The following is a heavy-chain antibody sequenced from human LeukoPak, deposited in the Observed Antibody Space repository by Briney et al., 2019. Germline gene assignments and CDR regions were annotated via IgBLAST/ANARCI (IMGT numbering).Heavy chain of an antibody. J-gene: IGHJ3*02. Sequence: SETLSLTCTFSGGSLSSGSYYWSWVRRPPGEGLGWFGDICYCGRTSYNPSLKSRATISEYTSQNLFSLKLSSVAAADTAVYYCARDRYCSGGSCYRGDAFDIWGQGTMVTVSS. CDR3: ARDRYCSGGSCYRGDAFDI. CDR2: ICYCGRT. V-gene: IGHV4-61*01. D-gene: IGHD2-15*01. CDR1: GGSLSSGSYY.